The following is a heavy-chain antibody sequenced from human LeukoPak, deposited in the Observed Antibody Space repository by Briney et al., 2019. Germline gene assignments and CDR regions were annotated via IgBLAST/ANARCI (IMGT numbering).Heavy chain of an antibody. Sequence: SETLSLTCAVYGGSLSGYYWSWIRQPPGKGLEWIGEINHSGSTNYNPSLKSRVTISVDTSKNQFSLKLSSVAAADTAVYYCARGRTYYYGSGSYFQYWGQGTLVTVSS. CDR3: ARGRTYYYGSGSYFQY. CDR1: GGSLSGYY. CDR2: INHSGST. D-gene: IGHD3-10*01. J-gene: IGHJ4*02. V-gene: IGHV4-34*01.